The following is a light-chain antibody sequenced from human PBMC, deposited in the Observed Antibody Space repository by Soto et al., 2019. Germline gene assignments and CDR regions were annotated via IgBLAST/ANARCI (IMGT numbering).Light chain of an antibody. CDR1: SSNIGGTNY. Sequence: QSVLTQPPSASGTPGQRVFISCSGSSSNIGGTNYAYWYQQLPGAAPKLLMHSNNLRPSGVPERISGSKSGTSASLAISGLRSEDEAVYYCVSWDDRLGAVIFGGGTK. CDR3: VSWDDRLGAVI. CDR2: SNN. V-gene: IGLV1-47*02. J-gene: IGLJ2*01.